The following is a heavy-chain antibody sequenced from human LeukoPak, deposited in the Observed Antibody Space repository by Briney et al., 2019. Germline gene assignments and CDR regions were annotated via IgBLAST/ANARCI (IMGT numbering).Heavy chain of an antibody. V-gene: IGHV3-7*01. Sequence: GGSLRLSCTASGFTFDSYAMTWVRQAPGKGLEWVANINQDGSAKYYVDSVKGRFTISRDDAKNSLYLQMDSLRAEDTAVYYCAREAAAGRGLDYWGQGTLVTVSS. CDR3: AREAAAGRGLDY. CDR2: INQDGSAK. D-gene: IGHD6-13*01. J-gene: IGHJ4*02. CDR1: GFTFDSYA.